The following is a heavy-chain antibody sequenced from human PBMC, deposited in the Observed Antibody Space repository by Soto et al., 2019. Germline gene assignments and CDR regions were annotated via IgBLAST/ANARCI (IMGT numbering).Heavy chain of an antibody. CDR2: INTGNGNT. V-gene: IGHV1-3*04. CDR1: GNTYTGND. CDR3: AREGYDSSGYPLGY. J-gene: IGHJ4*02. Sequence: TVTVSCKASGNTYTGNDMHWVRQAPGQRREWIGWINTGNGNTKYSQKFQGRVTITRDTSATTTYMELSSLRSEDTAVYYCAREGYDSSGYPLGYWGQGTLVTVAS. D-gene: IGHD3-22*01.